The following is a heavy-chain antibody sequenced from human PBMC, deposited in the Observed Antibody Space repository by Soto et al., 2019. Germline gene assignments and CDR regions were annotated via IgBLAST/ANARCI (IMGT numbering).Heavy chain of an antibody. Sequence: EVQLVESGGGLVQPGGSLRLSCAASGFTFSSYWMSWVRQAPGKGLEWVANIKQDGSEKYYVDSVKGRFTISRDNAKNSLYLQMNSLRDEDTAVYYCAREERPDVWSGYYASWDYYYYYYMDVWGKGTTVTVPS. J-gene: IGHJ6*03. CDR3: AREERPDVWSGYYASWDYYYYYYMDV. V-gene: IGHV3-7*01. CDR2: IKQDGSEK. CDR1: GFTFSSYW. D-gene: IGHD3-3*01.